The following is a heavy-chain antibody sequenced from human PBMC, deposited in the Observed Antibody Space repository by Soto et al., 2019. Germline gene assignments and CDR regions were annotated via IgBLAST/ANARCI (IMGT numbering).Heavy chain of an antibody. CDR3: ARTYDNSGPNSGGYAFDI. CDR1: GDSINSYY. CDR2: FYKSGTT. J-gene: IGHJ3*02. D-gene: IGHD3-22*01. Sequence: QVQLQESGPGLVKPSETLSFTCTVSGDSINSYYWSWIRQPPGKGLEWIAYFYKSGTTNYNPSLQSRVTILVETSQNQFYMKLSSVTAADTAFYYCARTYDNSGPNSGGYAFDIWGQGTMLTVSS. V-gene: IGHV4-59*01.